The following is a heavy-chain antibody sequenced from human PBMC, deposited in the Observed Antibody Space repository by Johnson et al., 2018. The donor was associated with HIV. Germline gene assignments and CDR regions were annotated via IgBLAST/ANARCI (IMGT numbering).Heavy chain of an antibody. CDR3: ATITEDAFDI. Sequence: QVQLVESGGGVVQPGGSLRLSCAASGFTFSRFGLHWVRQAPGKGLEWVAVISFDGSKKYYADSVKGRLTISRDNSKNTLYLQLNSLRAEDTAVYFCATITEDAFDIWGQGTMVTVSS. CDR2: ISFDGSKK. J-gene: IGHJ3*02. V-gene: IGHV3-30*03. D-gene: IGHD5-12*01. CDR1: GFTFSRFG.